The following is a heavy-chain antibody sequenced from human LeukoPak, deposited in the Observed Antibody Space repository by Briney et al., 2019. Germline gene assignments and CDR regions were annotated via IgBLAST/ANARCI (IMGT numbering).Heavy chain of an antibody. CDR3: ARSEMATTFDY. CDR2: IYYSGST. Sequence: TSQTLSLTCTVSGGSISSGGYYWSWIRQPPGKGLEWIGYIYYSGSTYYNPSLKSRVTISVDTSKNQFSLKLSSVTAADTAVYYCARSEMATTFDYWGQGTLVTVSS. V-gene: IGHV4-30-4*01. CDR1: GGSISSGGYY. J-gene: IGHJ4*02. D-gene: IGHD5-24*01.